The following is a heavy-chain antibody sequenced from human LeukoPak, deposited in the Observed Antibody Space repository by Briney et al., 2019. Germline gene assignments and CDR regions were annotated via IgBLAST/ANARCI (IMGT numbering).Heavy chain of an antibody. CDR1: GFTFSSYA. CDR3: ARERWQQLVPGLPYYYGMDV. D-gene: IGHD6-13*01. J-gene: IGHJ6*02. V-gene: IGHV3-30*14. CDR2: ISYDGSNK. Sequence: GGSLRLSCAASGFTFSSYAMHWVRQAPGKGLEWVAVISYDGSNKYYADSVKGRFTISRDNSKNTLYLQMNSLRAEDTAVYYCARERWQQLVPGLPYYYGMDVWGQGTTVTVSS.